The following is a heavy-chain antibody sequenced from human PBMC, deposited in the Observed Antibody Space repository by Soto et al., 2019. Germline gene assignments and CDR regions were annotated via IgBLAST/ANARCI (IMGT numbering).Heavy chain of an antibody. CDR2: IIGSGGST. D-gene: IGHD3-22*01. J-gene: IGHJ4*02. CDR1: GFTFSSYA. CDR3: AKDQSYYYDSSGSRAEY. Sequence: GGSLRLSCAASGFTFSSYAMSWVRQAPGKGLEWVSGIIGSGGSTDYADSVKGRFTISRDNSKNTLYLQMKSLRAEDTAVYYWAKDQSYYYDSSGSRAEYWGPGTLVTVSS. V-gene: IGHV3-23*01.